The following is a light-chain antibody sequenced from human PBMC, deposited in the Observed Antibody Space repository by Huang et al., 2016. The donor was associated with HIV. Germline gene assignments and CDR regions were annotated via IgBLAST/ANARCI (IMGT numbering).Light chain of an antibody. CDR2: GAA. CDR3: QQLTTYPIT. J-gene: IGKJ5*01. V-gene: IGKV1-9*01. Sequence: IQLTQSPPSGSASVGDTVTFTCRASQDITTFLAWYQQKPGKAPQLLSSGAATLQNEVPSRFRGSGSGTDFTLTISSLQPEDIATYYCQQLTTYPITFGPGTRLEIK. CDR1: QDITTF.